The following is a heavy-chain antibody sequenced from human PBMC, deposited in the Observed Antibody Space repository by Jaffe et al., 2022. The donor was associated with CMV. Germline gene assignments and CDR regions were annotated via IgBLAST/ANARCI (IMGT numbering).Heavy chain of an antibody. V-gene: IGHV3-23*01. CDR2: ISGSGGST. Sequence: EVQLLESGGGLVQPGGSLRLSCAASGFTFSSYAMSWVRQAPGKGLEWVSAISGSGGSTYYADSVKGRFTISRDNSKNTLYLQMNSLRAEDTAVYYCAKGGKQWPRGPLYYFDYWGQGTLVTVSS. CDR3: AKGGKQWPRGPLYYFDY. J-gene: IGHJ4*02. D-gene: IGHD6-19*01. CDR1: GFTFSSYA.